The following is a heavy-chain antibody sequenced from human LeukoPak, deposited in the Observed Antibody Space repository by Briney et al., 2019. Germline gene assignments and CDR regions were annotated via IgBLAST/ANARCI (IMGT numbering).Heavy chain of an antibody. J-gene: IGHJ4*02. D-gene: IGHD1-26*01. CDR1: GGSFSGYY. CDR2: INHSGST. V-gene: IGHV4-34*01. CDR3: ARLSIVGATNFDY. Sequence: SETLSLTCAVYGGSFSGYYWSWIRQPPGKGLEWIGEINHSGSTNYNPSLKSRVTISVDPSKNQFSLKLSSVTAADTAVYYCARLSIVGATNFDYWGQGTLVTVSS.